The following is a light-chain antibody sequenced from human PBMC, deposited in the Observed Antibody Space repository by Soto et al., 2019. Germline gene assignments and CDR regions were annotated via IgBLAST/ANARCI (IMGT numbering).Light chain of an antibody. V-gene: IGKV1-17*01. CDR3: LHHNSYPLT. CDR2: AAS. Sequence: QKTQSPSLLVCTLRSRGNINLRARQGNRNGFGLYQQKPRKAPKRLIYAASRLQSGVPSRFSGSGSGTEFTLTITSLQPEDFATYYCLHHNSYPLTFGGGTRVEIK. J-gene: IGKJ4*01. CDR1: QGNRNG.